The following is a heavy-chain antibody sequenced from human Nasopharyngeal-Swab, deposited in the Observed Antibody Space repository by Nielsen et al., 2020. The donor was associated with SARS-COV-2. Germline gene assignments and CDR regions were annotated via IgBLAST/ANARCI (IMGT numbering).Heavy chain of an antibody. CDR2: ISGSGGST. J-gene: IGHJ5*02. Sequence: WIRQPPGKGLEWVSAISGSGGSTYYADSVKGRFTISRDNSKNTLYLQMNSLRAEDTAVYYCARDMTAAGTLWFDPWGQGTLVTVSS. CDR3: ARDMTAAGTLWFDP. V-gene: IGHV3-23*01. D-gene: IGHD6-13*01.